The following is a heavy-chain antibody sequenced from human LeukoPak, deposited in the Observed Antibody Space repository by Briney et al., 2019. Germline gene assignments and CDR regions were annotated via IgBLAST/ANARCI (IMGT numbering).Heavy chain of an antibody. CDR1: GFTFSSYW. Sequence: GGSLRLSCAASGFTFSSYWMSWVRQAPGKGLEWVASIKQDGSEKYYVDSVKGRFTISRDNAKNSLYLQMNSLRAEDTAVYYCAREAYDILTGAENWFDPWGQGTLVTVSS. CDR3: AREAYDILTGAENWFDP. CDR2: IKQDGSEK. D-gene: IGHD3-9*01. V-gene: IGHV3-7*01. J-gene: IGHJ5*02.